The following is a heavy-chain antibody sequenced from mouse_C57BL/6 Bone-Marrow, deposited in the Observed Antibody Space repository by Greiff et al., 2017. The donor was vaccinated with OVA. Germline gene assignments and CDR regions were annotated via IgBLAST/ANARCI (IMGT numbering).Heavy chain of an antibody. Sequence: QVQLQQPGAELVMPGASVKLSCKASGYTFTSYWMHWVKQRPGQGLEWIGEIDPSDSYTNYNQKFKGKSTLTVDKSSSTAYMQLSSLTSEDSAVDYCARGGYGSSYEGYWGQGTTLTVSS. D-gene: IGHD1-1*01. CDR2: IDPSDSYT. J-gene: IGHJ2*01. V-gene: IGHV1-69*01. CDR3: ARGGYGSSYEGY. CDR1: GYTFTSYW.